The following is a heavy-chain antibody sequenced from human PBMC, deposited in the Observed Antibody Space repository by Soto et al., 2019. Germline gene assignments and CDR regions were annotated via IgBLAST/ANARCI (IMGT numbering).Heavy chain of an antibody. V-gene: IGHV3-66*01. D-gene: IGHD3-22*01. J-gene: IGHJ4*02. CDR3: AAGFYDRGFDY. CDR1: GFTVSSNY. Sequence: EVQLVESGGGLVQPGGSLRLSCAASGFTVSSNYITWVRQAPGKGLEWVSVIYSGGGTYYADSVKGRFTVSRDNSKNTLFLQMNSLRAEDTAVYYCAAGFYDRGFDYWGQGTLVTVSS. CDR2: IYSGGGT.